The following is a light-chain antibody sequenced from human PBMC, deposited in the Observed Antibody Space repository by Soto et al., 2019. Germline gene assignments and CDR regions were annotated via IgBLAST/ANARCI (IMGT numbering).Light chain of an antibody. CDR1: SSDVGSFDL. V-gene: IGLV2-23*02. Sequence: QSALTQPASVSGSPGQSITISCTGSSSDVGSFDLVSWHQQHPGKAPKLLIYEVSQRPSGISKRFSGSKSGNTASLTISGLQAEDEADYYCCSYASSSSVVFGGGTKLTVL. CDR3: CSYASSSSVV. J-gene: IGLJ2*01. CDR2: EVS.